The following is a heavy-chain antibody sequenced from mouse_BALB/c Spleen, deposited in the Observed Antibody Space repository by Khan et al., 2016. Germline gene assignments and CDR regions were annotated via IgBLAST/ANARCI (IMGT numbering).Heavy chain of an antibody. Sequence: EVELVESGGGLVQPGGSLKLSCAASGFTFSSYTMSWVRQTPEKRLEWVAYISNGGGSTYYPDTVKGRFTISRDTAKNTLYLQMSSLKSEDTAMYYCARERRARADGYFDYWGQGTTLTVSS. J-gene: IGHJ2*01. V-gene: IGHV5-12-2*01. D-gene: IGHD3-1*01. CDR3: ARERRARADGYFDY. CDR2: ISNGGGST. CDR1: GFTFSSYT.